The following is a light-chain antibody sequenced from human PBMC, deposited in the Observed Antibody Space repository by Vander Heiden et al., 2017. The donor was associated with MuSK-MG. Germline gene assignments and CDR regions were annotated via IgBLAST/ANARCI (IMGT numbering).Light chain of an antibody. V-gene: IGLV2-14*03. CDR2: DVT. J-gene: IGLJ3*02. CDR1: SSDIGNYNY. Sequence: QSALTQPASVSGSPGQSITISCTGTSSDIGNYNYVSWYQQHPGKVPKLLMYDVTDRPSGVSIRFSGSKSGKTASLAISGLQAEDEADYYCTSYTSSNTWVCGGGTKMTV. CDR3: TSYTSSNTWV.